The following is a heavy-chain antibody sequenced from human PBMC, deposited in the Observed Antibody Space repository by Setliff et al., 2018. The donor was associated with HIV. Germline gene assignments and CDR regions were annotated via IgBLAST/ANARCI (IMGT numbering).Heavy chain of an antibody. CDR1: GGSIRSTSYY. V-gene: IGHV4-39*01. D-gene: IGHD5-12*01. CDR3: ARLGDSGYDFRGYFDY. J-gene: IGHJ4*02. CDR2: IYYSGGT. Sequence: SETLSLTCTVSGGSIRSTSYYWGWIRQPPGKGLEWIGSIYYSGGTYYNPSLNSRVTISVDTSRNQFSLKLTSVTAADTALYFCARLGDSGYDFRGYFDYWGQGKLVTVSS.